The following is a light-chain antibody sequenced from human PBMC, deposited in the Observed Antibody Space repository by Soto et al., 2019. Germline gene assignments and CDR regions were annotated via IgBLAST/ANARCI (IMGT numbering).Light chain of an antibody. CDR3: SSYTTTRTVV. V-gene: IGLV2-14*03. CDR1: SSDIGGFNY. CDR2: NVS. J-gene: IGLJ2*01. Sequence: QSALTQPASVSGSPRQSITISCTGTSSDIGGFNYVSWYQHHPGKAPKLMIHNVSSRPSGVSDRFSGSKSGYTASLTISGLQAEDEADYYCSSYTTTRTVVFGGGTKLTVL.